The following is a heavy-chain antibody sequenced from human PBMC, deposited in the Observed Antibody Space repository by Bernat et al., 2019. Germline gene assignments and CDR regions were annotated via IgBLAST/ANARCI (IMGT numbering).Heavy chain of an antibody. Sequence: EVQLVESGGGLVQPGGSLRLSCAASGFTFSSYEMNWVRQAPGKGLEWVSYISSSGSTIYYADSVKGRFTIFRDNAKNSLYLQMNSLRAEDTAVYYCARFATVTSFGAYYYGMDVWGQGTTVTVSS. V-gene: IGHV3-48*03. D-gene: IGHD4-11*01. CDR3: ARFATVTSFGAYYYGMDV. CDR1: GFTFSSYE. CDR2: ISSSGSTI. J-gene: IGHJ6*02.